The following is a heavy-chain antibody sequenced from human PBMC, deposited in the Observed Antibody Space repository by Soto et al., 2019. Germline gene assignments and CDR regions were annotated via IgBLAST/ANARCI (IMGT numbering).Heavy chain of an antibody. J-gene: IGHJ4*02. CDR3: AKDSGPYYYDSSGYYY. V-gene: IGHV3-23*04. CDR2: ISGSGGST. D-gene: IGHD3-22*01. CDR1: GFTFSSYA. Sequence: EVQLVESGGVVVQPGGSLRLSCAASGFTFSSYAMSWVRQAPGKGLEWVSAISGSGGSTYYADSVKGRFTISRDNSKNTLYLQMNSLRAEDTAVYYCAKDSGPYYYDSSGYYYWGQGTLVTVSS.